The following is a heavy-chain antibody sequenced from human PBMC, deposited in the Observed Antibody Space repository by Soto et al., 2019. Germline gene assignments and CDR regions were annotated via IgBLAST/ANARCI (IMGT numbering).Heavy chain of an antibody. CDR2: IYPADSDT. V-gene: IGHV5-51*01. J-gene: IGHJ4*02. CDR3: ARRRAWNDAFDF. CDR1: GYTCSTYW. Sequence: PGESLKISCQGFGYTCSTYWIGWVRQKPGQGLEWMGAIYPADSDTRYTPSFEGHVTFSADKSLSTAYLQWNSLRASDTARYYCARRRAWNDAFDFWGQRGLVTSPQ. D-gene: IGHD1-1*01.